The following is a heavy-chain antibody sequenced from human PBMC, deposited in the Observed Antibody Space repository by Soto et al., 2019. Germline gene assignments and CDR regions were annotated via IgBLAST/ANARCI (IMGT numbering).Heavy chain of an antibody. J-gene: IGHJ4*02. CDR2: INHSGST. Sequence: SETLSLTCAVYGGSFSGYYWSWIRQPPGKGLEWIGEINHSGSTNYNPSLKSRVTISVDTSKNQFSLKLSSVTAADTAVYYCASGSSSGDYWGQGTLVTVSS. CDR1: GGSFSGYY. CDR3: ASGSSSGDY. V-gene: IGHV4-34*01. D-gene: IGHD6-6*01.